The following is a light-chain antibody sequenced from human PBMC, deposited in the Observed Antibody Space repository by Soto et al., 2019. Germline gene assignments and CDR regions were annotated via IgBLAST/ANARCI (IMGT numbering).Light chain of an antibody. Sequence: EVVLTQSPGTLSLSPGERSALSCRTRQTVSSSFLAWYQQKPGQAPRLLMFDASNRATDIPDRFSGSGSGTDFTLTIGRLEPEDFAVYYCQQFGSLGTFGQGTKVDIK. CDR2: DAS. CDR3: QQFGSLGT. CDR1: QTVSSSF. J-gene: IGKJ1*01. V-gene: IGKV3-20*01.